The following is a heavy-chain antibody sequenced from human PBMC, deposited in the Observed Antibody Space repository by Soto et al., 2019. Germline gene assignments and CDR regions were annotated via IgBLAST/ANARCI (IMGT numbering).Heavy chain of an antibody. D-gene: IGHD3-9*01. V-gene: IGHV4-34*01. CDR1: GESFSGYY. CDR3: ARGGLRYTYGMDV. Sequence: SETLSLTCAVYGESFSGYYWTWVRQPPGKGLEWIGDVNHSGSTNQNPSLKSRVTISVDTSKNQFSLKLSSVTAADTAVYYCARGGLRYTYGMDVWGQGTTVTVSS. J-gene: IGHJ6*02. CDR2: VNHSGST.